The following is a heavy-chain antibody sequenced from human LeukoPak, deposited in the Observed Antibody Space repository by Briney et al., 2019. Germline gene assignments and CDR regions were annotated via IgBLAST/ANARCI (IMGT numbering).Heavy chain of an antibody. CDR1: GFSFSNYA. J-gene: IGHJ4*02. Sequence: GGSLRLSCVSSGFSFSNYAMSWVRQAPGKGLEWVSSISGSGGSTHYADSVKGRFTASRDNAQNSLYLQMNSLRVEDTAVYYCARHPNSNWDYWGQGTLVTVSS. D-gene: IGHD6-13*01. CDR2: ISGSGGST. CDR3: ARHPNSNWDY. V-gene: IGHV3-23*01.